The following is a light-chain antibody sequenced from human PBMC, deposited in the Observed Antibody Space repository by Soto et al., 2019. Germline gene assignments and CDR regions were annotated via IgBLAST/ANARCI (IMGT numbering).Light chain of an antibody. CDR3: QQYYTSSSIT. Sequence: DIVMTQSPDSLAVSLGERATINCKSSQSVLYSSNNNNYLAWYQQKPGQPPKLLFYWASIRESGVPDRFSGSGSGTDFTLTISSLQAEDVAVYFCQQYYTSSSITFGQGTRLEIK. CDR2: WAS. CDR1: QSVLYSSNNNNY. V-gene: IGKV4-1*01. J-gene: IGKJ5*01.